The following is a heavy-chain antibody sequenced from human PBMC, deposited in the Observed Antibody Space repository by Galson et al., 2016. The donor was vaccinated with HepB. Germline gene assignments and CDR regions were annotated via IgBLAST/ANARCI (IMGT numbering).Heavy chain of an antibody. Sequence: SETLSLTCTVSGGSISSYYWSWIRQPPGRGLEWIGYVYYSGSTNYNPSLKIRVTISVAPSKNQFSLRLTSVTAADTGVYYCARSKVGDWDWYFDLWGRGTLLTVSS. CDR1: GGSISSYY. D-gene: IGHD2-21*02. CDR3: ARSKVGDWDWYFDL. J-gene: IGHJ2*01. CDR2: VYYSGST. V-gene: IGHV4-59*01.